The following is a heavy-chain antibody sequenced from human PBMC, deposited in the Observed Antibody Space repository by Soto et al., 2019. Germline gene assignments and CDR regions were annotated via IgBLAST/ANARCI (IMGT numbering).Heavy chain of an antibody. V-gene: IGHV1-69*12. J-gene: IGHJ6*02. CDR2: IIPIFGTA. Sequence: QVQLVQSGAEVKKPGSSVKVSCKASGGTFSSYAISWVRQAPGQGLEWMGGIIPIFGTANYAQKFPGRVTITADESTSTAYRELSSLRSEDTAVYYCASHGITGTWVYYYGMDVWGQGTTVTVSS. CDR1: GGTFSSYA. CDR3: ASHGITGTWVYYYGMDV. D-gene: IGHD1-7*01.